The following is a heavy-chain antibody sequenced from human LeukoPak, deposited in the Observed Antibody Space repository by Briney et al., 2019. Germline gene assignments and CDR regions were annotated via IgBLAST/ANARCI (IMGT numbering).Heavy chain of an antibody. Sequence: GASVKVSCKASGYTFTSYGISWVRQAPGQGLEWMGWISAYNGNTNYAQKLQGRVTMTTDTSTSTAYMELSSLRSEDTAVYYCARDLPNVDIVPYDAFDIWGQGTMVTVSS. D-gene: IGHD5-12*01. CDR3: ARDLPNVDIVPYDAFDI. V-gene: IGHV1-18*01. CDR2: ISAYNGNT. CDR1: GYTFTSYG. J-gene: IGHJ3*02.